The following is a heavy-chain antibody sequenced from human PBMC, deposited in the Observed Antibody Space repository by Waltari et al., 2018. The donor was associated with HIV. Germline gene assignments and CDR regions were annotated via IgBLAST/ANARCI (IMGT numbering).Heavy chain of an antibody. Sequence: QVQLVQSGAQVKKPGASVKVSCKASGYPFTTYGITWARQAPGQGLEWWGWIGTYNGNADFAPKTQVRIHLTIDTSTSTAYMELTSLRSDDTAVYYCARSHCAVTSCGSIDYWGQGTLVTVSS. CDR2: IGTYNGNA. CDR3: ARSHCAVTSCGSIDY. V-gene: IGHV1-18*01. CDR1: GYPFTTYG. J-gene: IGHJ4*02. D-gene: IGHD4-17*01.